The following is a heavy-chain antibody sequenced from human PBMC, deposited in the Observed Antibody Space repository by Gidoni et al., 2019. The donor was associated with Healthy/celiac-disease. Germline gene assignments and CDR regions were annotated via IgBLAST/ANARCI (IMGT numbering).Heavy chain of an antibody. CDR1: GFSFGDYA. Sequence: EVQLVESGGGLVQPGRSLRLSCRASGFSFGDYAMSWFRQAPGKGLEWVGVIRSKAYGGTTEYAASVKGRFTLSRDDSNSIAYLQMNSLKTEDTAVYYCTRDEEQQLVFPVYYYYGMDVWGQGTTVTVSS. D-gene: IGHD6-13*01. J-gene: IGHJ6*02. CDR3: TRDEEQQLVFPVYYYYGMDV. V-gene: IGHV3-49*03. CDR2: IRSKAYGGTT.